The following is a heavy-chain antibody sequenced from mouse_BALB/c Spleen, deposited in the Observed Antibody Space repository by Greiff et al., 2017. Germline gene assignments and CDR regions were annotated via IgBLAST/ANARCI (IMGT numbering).Heavy chain of an antibody. V-gene: IGHV5-6-5*01. CDR1: GFTFSSYA. Sequence: EVQGVESGGGLVKPGGSLKLSCAASGFTFSSYAMSWVRQTPEKRLEWVASISSGGSTYYPDSVKGRFTISRDNARNILYLQMSSLRSEDTAMYYCARAHMITLYAMDYWGQGTSVTVSS. D-gene: IGHD2-4*01. CDR3: ARAHMITLYAMDY. CDR2: ISSGGST. J-gene: IGHJ4*01.